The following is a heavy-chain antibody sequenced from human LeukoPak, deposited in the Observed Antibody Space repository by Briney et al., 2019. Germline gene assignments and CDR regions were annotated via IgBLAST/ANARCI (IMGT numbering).Heavy chain of an antibody. CDR1: GFTFSSYA. CDR3: ARDGYDFWSGYYSRYYMDV. D-gene: IGHD3-3*01. V-gene: IGHV3-30*01. CDR2: ISYDGSNK. J-gene: IGHJ6*03. Sequence: PGGSLRLSCAASGFTFSSYAMHWVRQAPGKGLEWVAVISYDGSNKYYADSVKGRFTISRDNSKNTLYLQMNSLRAEDTAVYYCARDGYDFWSGYYSRYYMDVWGKGTTVTVSS.